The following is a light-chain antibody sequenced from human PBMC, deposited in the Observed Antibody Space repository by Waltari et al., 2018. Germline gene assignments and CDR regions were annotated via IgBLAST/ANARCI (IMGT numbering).Light chain of an antibody. Sequence: EVVLTQSPATLSLSPGESATLSCRASQSISVYVAWYQQRPGQPPRLLIHDASIRATGIPARLGGSGSGTDFTLTIDTLEPEDFAIYYCQHRSTWPHFAGGTKVEVK. CDR2: DAS. V-gene: IGKV3-11*01. CDR3: QHRSTWPH. J-gene: IGKJ4*01. CDR1: QSISVY.